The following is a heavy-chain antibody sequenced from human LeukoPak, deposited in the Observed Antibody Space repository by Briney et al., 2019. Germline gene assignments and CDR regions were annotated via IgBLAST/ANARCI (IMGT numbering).Heavy chain of an antibody. CDR2: IQYDGTKK. J-gene: IGHJ6*03. Sequence: GGSLRLSCAASGFNFRNHGIHWVRQAPGKGLEWVTFIQYDGTKKYYADSVKGRFTISRDNSKNTLYLQMNSLRPEDTALYYCAKNILTMTMDYMDVWGKGTTVTVSS. V-gene: IGHV3-30*02. CDR1: GFNFRNHG. D-gene: IGHD4/OR15-4a*01. CDR3: AKNILTMTMDYMDV.